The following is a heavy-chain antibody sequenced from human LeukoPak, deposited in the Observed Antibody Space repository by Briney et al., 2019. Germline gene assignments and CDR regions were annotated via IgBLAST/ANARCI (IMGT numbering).Heavy chain of an antibody. D-gene: IGHD3-3*01. Sequence: SETLSLTCTVSGGSISSYYWSWVRQPPGKGLEWIGYIYYSGSTNYNPSLTSRVTISVDTSKNQFSLKLSSVTAADTAVYYCARTYYDFWSGYYGLGFDYWGQGTLVTVSS. CDR3: ARTYYDFWSGYYGLGFDY. CDR1: GGSISSYY. CDR2: IYYSGST. V-gene: IGHV4-59*01. J-gene: IGHJ4*02.